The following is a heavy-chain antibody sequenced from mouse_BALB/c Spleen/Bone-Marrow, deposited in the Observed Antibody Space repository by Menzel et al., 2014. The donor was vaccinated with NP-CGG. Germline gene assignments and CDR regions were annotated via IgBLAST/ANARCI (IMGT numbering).Heavy chain of an antibody. Sequence: QVQLQQSGAELVRPGASVKLSCKASGYTFTSYWINWVKQRPGQGLEWIGNIYPSDNYTNYNQKFKDKATLTVDKSSSTAYMQFSSPTSEDSAVYYCTRNYGSSYDWYFDVWGAGTTVTVSS. V-gene: IGHV1-69*02. J-gene: IGHJ1*01. D-gene: IGHD1-1*01. CDR2: IYPSDNYT. CDR1: GYTFTSYW. CDR3: TRNYGSSYDWYFDV.